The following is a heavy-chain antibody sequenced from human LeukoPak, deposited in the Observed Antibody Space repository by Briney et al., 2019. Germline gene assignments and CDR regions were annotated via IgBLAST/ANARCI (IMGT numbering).Heavy chain of an antibody. V-gene: IGHV4-34*01. J-gene: IGHJ4*02. Sequence: PSETLSLTCAVCGGSFSGYYWSWIRQPPGKGLEWIGEINHSGSTNYNPSLKSRVTISVDTSKNQFSLRLSSVTAADTAVYFCARIAVSGYSSSWYDYWGQGTPVTVSS. CDR3: ARIAVSGYSSSWYDY. D-gene: IGHD6-13*01. CDR1: GGSFSGYY. CDR2: INHSGST.